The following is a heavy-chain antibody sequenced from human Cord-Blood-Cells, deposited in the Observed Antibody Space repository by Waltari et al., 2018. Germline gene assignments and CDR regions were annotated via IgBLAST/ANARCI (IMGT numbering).Heavy chain of an antibody. Sequence: QVQLVESGGGVVQPGRSLRLSCAASGFTFSSYAMHWVRQATGKGLEWVAVISYDGSNKYYADSVKGRFTISRDNSKNTLYLQLNSLRAEDTAVYYCVVGLKAAGKDYWGQGTLVTVSS. CDR3: VVGLKAAGKDY. V-gene: IGHV3-30*04. J-gene: IGHJ4*02. D-gene: IGHD6-13*01. CDR2: ISYDGSNK. CDR1: GFTFSSYA.